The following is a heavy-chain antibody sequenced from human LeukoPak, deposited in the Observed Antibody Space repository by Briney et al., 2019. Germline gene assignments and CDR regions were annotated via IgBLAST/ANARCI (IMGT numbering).Heavy chain of an antibody. CDR3: ARDYYDSSGYYFDFAFDI. CDR1: GYTFTGYY. J-gene: IGHJ3*02. CDR2: INPNSGGT. D-gene: IGHD3-22*01. V-gene: IGHV1-2*02. Sequence: ASVKVSCKASGYTFTGYYMHWVRQAPGQGLEWMGWINPNSGGTNYAQKLQGRVTMTTDTSTSTAYMELRSLRSDDTAVYYCARDYYDSSGYYFDFAFDIWGQGTMVTVSS.